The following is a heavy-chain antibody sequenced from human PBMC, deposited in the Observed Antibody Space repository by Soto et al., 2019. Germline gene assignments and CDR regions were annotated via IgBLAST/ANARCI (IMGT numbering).Heavy chain of an antibody. J-gene: IGHJ4*02. CDR3: ARAGAATLSDY. CDR2: IYYSGST. CDR1: GGSISSYY. Sequence: QVQLQESGPGLVKPSVTLSLTCTVSGGSISSYYCSWIRQPPGKGLEWIGHIYYSGSTNYNPSLKSRVTISVDTSKNQFSLKLSSVTAADTAMYYCARAGAATLSDYWGQGTLVTVSS. V-gene: IGHV4-59*01. D-gene: IGHD2-15*01.